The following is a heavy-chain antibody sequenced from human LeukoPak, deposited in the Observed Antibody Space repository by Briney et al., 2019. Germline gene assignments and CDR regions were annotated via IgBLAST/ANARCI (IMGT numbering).Heavy chain of an antibody. D-gene: IGHD3-3*01. CDR1: GGSISSSSYY. CDR3: ARAHDFWSGYYNFDY. CDR2: IYYSGST. J-gene: IGHJ4*02. Sequence: SETLSLTCTVSGGSISSSSYYWGWIRQPPGKGLEWIGSIYYSGSTYYNPSLKSRVTISVDTSKNQFSLKLSSVTAADTAVYYCARAHDFWSGYYNFDYWGQGTLVTVSS. V-gene: IGHV4-39*07.